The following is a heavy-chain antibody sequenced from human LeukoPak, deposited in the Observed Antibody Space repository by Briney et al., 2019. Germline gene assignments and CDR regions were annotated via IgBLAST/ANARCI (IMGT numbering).Heavy chain of an antibody. D-gene: IGHD3-3*01. J-gene: IGHJ4*02. V-gene: IGHV3-23*01. CDR3: AKGYYDFWSGYYLFDY. CDR1: GFTFSSYA. CDR2: ISGSGGST. Sequence: PGGSLRLSCAASGFTFSSYAMSWVRQAPGKGLEWVSAISGSGGSTYYADSVKGRFTISRDNSKNTLYLQMNSLRAEDTAVYYCAKGYYDFWSGYYLFDYWGQGTLVTVSS.